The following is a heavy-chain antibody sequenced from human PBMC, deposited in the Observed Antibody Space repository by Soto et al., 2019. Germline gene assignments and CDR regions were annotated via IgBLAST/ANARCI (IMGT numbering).Heavy chain of an antibody. J-gene: IGHJ4*02. CDR3: ARGRITIFGVVVPLDY. V-gene: IGHV4-39*01. D-gene: IGHD3-3*01. CDR2: IYYSGGT. Sequence: SETLSLTCTVSGGSISSSSYYWGWIRQPPGKGLEWIGSIYYSGGTYYNPSLKSRVTIFVDTPKTQFSLKLSSVPAADTVVYYCARGRITIFGVVVPLDYGGEETLVTAPS. CDR1: GGSISSSSYY.